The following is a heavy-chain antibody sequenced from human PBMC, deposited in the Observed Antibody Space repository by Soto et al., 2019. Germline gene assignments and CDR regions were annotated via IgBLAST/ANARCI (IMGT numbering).Heavy chain of an antibody. J-gene: IGHJ1*01. V-gene: IGHV2-5*02. D-gene: IGHD5-18*01. Sequence: QITLKESGPTLVKPTQTLTLTCTFSGFSLTTHGVGVGWIRQPPGKALEWLANIYWDDDKRYSPSLKTRLTITKDTSKNQVVLKMTNMDPADTATYYCAHRGYADNHFQHCGQGTLVTVSS. CDR2: IYWDDDK. CDR3: AHRGYADNHFQH. CDR1: GFSLTTHGVG.